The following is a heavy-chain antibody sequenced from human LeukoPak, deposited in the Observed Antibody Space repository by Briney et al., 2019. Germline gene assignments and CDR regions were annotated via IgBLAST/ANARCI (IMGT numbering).Heavy chain of an antibody. CDR2: ISGDGSTT. J-gene: IGHJ6*02. CDR1: GFSFRTYW. D-gene: IGHD1-26*01. CDR3: VRSGSMDV. Sequence: PGGSLRLSCAASGFSFRTYWMQWVRQAPGKGLVWVSRISGDGSTTTYADSVKGRFTISRDNAKNTLYLQMSSLRAEDTAAYHCVRSGSMDVWGQGTTVTVFS. V-gene: IGHV3-74*03.